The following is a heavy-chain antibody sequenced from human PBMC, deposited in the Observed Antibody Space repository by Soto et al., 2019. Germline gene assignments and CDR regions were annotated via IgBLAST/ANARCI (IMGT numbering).Heavy chain of an antibody. CDR3: TTGSVEGV. CDR2: IKTKIEGETT. V-gene: IGHV3-15*07. CDR1: GFSISSAW. D-gene: IGHD2-15*01. J-gene: IGHJ6*02. Sequence: QLVESGGGLVRPGGSLRLSCSASGFSISSAWMNWVRQAPGKGLEWVGRIKTKIEGETTHYAAPVNGRFTVSRDDSKNMLYLQMTSLTADDTALYYCTTGSVEGVWGQGTTVTVSS.